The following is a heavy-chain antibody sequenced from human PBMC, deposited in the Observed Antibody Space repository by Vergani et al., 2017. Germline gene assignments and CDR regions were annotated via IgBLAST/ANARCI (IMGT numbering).Heavy chain of an antibody. J-gene: IGHJ4*02. D-gene: IGHD3-16*02. Sequence: QVQLVESGGGVVQPGTSLRLSCVVSGFALKRHAMYWVRQAPGKGLEWVVGISFDGTNEYYPDLVKGRFTLSRDIAKNTLYLQVRSLRREDTGVYHCVRDRCLCAGGRCYTEAWDYWGQGTPVTVSS. CDR3: VRDRCLCAGGRCYTEAWDY. CDR2: ISFDGTNE. CDR1: GFALKRHA. V-gene: IGHV3-30-3*01.